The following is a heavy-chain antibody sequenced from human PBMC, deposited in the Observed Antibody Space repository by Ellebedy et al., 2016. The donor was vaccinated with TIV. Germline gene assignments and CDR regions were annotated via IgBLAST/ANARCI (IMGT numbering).Heavy chain of an antibody. CDR3: ARVDSSGYDDAFDI. J-gene: IGHJ3*02. Sequence: AASVKVSCKASGYTFTSYGISWVRQAPGQGLEWMGWISAYNGNTNYAQKLQGRVTMTTDTSTSTAYMELRSLRSDDTAVYYCARVDSSGYDDAFDIWGQGTMVTVSS. D-gene: IGHD3-22*01. CDR1: GYTFTSYG. V-gene: IGHV1-18*01. CDR2: ISAYNGNT.